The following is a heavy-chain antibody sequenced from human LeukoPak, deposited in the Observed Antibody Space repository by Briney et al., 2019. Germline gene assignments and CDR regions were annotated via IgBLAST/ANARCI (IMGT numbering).Heavy chain of an antibody. CDR3: ARGNSGYDPVFDY. J-gene: IGHJ4*02. CDR2: INPNSGGT. D-gene: IGHD5-12*01. CDR1: GYTFTGYY. Sequence: ASVKVSCKASGYTFTGYYMHWVRQAPGQGLEWMGWINPNSGGTNYAQKFQGRVTMTRDTSISTAYMELSRLRSDDTALYYCARGNSGYDPVFDYWGQGILVTVSS. V-gene: IGHV1-2*02.